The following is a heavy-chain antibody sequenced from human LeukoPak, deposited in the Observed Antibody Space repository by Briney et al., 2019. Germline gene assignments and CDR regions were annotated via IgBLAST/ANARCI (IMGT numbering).Heavy chain of an antibody. V-gene: IGHV1-8*01. CDR3: ARRIRGARERSSMTIDY. Sequence: ASVKVSCKASGYTFTSYDINWVRQATGQGLEWMGWMNPNSGNTGYAQKFQGRVNMTRNTSISTAYMELSSLRSEDTAVYYCARRIRGARERSSMTIDYWGQGTLVTVSS. J-gene: IGHJ4*02. CDR2: MNPNSGNT. D-gene: IGHD1-26*01. CDR1: GYTFTSYD.